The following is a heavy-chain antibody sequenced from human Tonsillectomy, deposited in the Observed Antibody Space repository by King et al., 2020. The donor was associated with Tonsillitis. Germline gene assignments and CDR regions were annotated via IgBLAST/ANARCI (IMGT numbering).Heavy chain of an antibody. J-gene: IGHJ4*02. V-gene: IGHV3-30*02. Sequence: VQLVESGGGVVQPGGSLRLSCAASGFTFSRFGMHWIRQAPGKGLEWVAFIRYDGSNKYYADSVKGRFTISRDNSKNTLYLQMNSLRAEDTAGYYCAKGDCSGGSCYFDYWGQGTLVTVSS. CDR3: AKGDCSGGSCYFDY. CDR2: IRYDGSNK. CDR1: GFTFSRFG. D-gene: IGHD2-15*01.